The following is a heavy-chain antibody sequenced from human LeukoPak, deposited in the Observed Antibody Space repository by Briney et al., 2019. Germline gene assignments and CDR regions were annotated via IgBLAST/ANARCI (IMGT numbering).Heavy chain of an antibody. J-gene: IGHJ4*02. Sequence: PGGSLRLSRAASGFTFSTYSMNWVRQAPGKGLEWVSSIGGTSISIYYADSVKGRFTISRDNSKNTLYLQMKSLRVEDTAVYYCAKVPAYYDILTGYYGSDWGQGTLVTVSS. CDR1: GFTFSTYS. CDR2: IGGTSISI. CDR3: AKVPAYYDILTGYYGSD. V-gene: IGHV3-21*04. D-gene: IGHD3-9*01.